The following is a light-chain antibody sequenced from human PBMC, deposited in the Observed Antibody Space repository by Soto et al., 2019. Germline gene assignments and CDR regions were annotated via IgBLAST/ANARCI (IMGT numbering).Light chain of an antibody. V-gene: IGKV3-11*01. Sequence: ETVLTQSPATLSLSPGESATLSCRASQSVSSYLAWYQQKPGQAPRLPISDASNRDTAIPARFSGSGSGTDFTLTIPRLEPADFAAYYCHQRRPLPLTFGGGTKVEFK. CDR1: QSVSSY. J-gene: IGKJ4*01. CDR2: DAS. CDR3: HQRRPLPLT.